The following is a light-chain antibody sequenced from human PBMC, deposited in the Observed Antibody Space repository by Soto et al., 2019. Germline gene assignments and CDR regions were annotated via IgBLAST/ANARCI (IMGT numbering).Light chain of an antibody. J-gene: IGKJ4*01. Sequence: EIVLTQSPGTLSLSPGERATLSCRASQSVSSSYLAWYQPKPGQAPRLLIYGASSRATGIPDRFSGSGSGTDFTLTISRLEPEDFAVYYCQQYGSSPPRLTFGGGTKVEIK. CDR1: QSVSSSY. CDR2: GAS. CDR3: QQYGSSPPRLT. V-gene: IGKV3-20*01.